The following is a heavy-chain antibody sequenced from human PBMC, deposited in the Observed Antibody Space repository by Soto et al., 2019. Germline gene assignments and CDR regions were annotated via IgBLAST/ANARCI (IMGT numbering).Heavy chain of an antibody. D-gene: IGHD6-6*01. V-gene: IGHV1-2*02. CDR1: GYTFTGYY. CDR3: ARELGWGAARGGWFDP. J-gene: IGHJ5*02. Sequence: GASVKVSCKASGYTFTGYYMHWVRQAPGQGLEWMGWINPNSGGTNYAQKFQGRVTMTRDTSISTAYMELSRLRSDDTAVYYCARELGWGAARGGWFDPWGQGTLVTVSS. CDR2: INPNSGGT.